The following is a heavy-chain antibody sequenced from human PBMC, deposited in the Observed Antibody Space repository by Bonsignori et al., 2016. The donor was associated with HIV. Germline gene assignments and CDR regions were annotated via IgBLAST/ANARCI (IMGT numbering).Heavy chain of an antibody. CDR2: INPSGGTT. Sequence: WVRQAPGQGLEWMGIINPSGGTTSYAQKFQGRVTMTRDTSTSTVYMELSSLRSEDTAVYYCASTAAAGLPDSWGQGTLVTVSS. J-gene: IGHJ4*02. CDR3: ASTAAAGLPDS. V-gene: IGHV1-46*01. D-gene: IGHD6-13*01.